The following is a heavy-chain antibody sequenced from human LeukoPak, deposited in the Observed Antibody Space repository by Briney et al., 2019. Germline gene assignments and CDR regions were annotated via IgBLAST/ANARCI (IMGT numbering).Heavy chain of an antibody. Sequence: ASLKVSCKASGYTFTSYDINWVRHATGQGLEWIGWMNPNSVNTGYAQKFQGRVTMTRNTSTSTAYMELSSLRSEDTAVYYCARGKYFYDSRPVAGWYFDYWGEGTLVTVSS. V-gene: IGHV1-8*01. J-gene: IGHJ4*02. CDR3: ARGKYFYDSRPVAGWYFDY. CDR2: MNPNSVNT. CDR1: GYTFTSYD. D-gene: IGHD3-22*01.